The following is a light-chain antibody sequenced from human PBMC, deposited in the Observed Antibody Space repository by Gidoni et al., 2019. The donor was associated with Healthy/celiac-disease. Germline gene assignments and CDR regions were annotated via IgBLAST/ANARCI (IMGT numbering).Light chain of an antibody. V-gene: IGKV3-20*01. CDR3: QHYGSSPWT. Sequence: RAPGILSMSHVKCDTLSCGASQCVSSSFLAWYQQKPGQPPRLLIYGASSRATGIPDRFSGSGSGTDFTLTISSLEPEDVAVYYCQHYGSSPWTFGQGTKVEIK. J-gene: IGKJ1*01. CDR2: GAS. CDR1: QCVSSSF.